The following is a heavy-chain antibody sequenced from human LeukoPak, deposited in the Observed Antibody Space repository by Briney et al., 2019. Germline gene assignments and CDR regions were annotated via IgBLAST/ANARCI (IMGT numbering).Heavy chain of an antibody. J-gene: IGHJ5*02. CDR1: GYTFTSYY. V-gene: IGHV1-46*01. CDR2: INPSGGST. CDR3: ARDCRGGQQLPTNWFDP. Sequence: EASVKVSCKASGYTFTSYYMHWVRQAPGQGLEWMGIINPSGGSTSYAQKFQGRVTITRDTSASTAYMELSSLRSEDTAVYYCARDCRGGQQLPTNWFDPWGQGTLVTVSS. D-gene: IGHD6-13*01.